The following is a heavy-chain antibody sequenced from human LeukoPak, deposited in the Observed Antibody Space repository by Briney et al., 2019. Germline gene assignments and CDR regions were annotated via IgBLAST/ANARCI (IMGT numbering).Heavy chain of an antibody. CDR1: GFTFSSYA. J-gene: IGHJ4*02. D-gene: IGHD1-14*01. Sequence: GGSLRLSCAASGFTFSSYAMSWVRQAPGKGLEWVSVIYSGGSTYYADSVKGRFTISRDNSKNTLYLQMNSLRAEDTAVYYCARDRRREFDYWGQGTLVTVSS. CDR3: ARDRRREFDY. V-gene: IGHV3-66*01. CDR2: IYSGGST.